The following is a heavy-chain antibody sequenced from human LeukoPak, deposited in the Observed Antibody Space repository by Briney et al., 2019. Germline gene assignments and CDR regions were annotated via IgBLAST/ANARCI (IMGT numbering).Heavy chain of an antibody. D-gene: IGHD6-13*01. J-gene: IGHJ3*02. V-gene: IGHV3-9*01. CDR2: ISWNSGSI. CDR1: GFTFDDYA. Sequence: AGGSLRLSCAASGFTFDDYAMHWVRQAPGKGLEWVSGISWNSGSIGYADSVKGRFTISRDNAKNSLYLQMNSLRAEDTALYYCAKDQSSSFDAFDIWGQGTMVTVSS. CDR3: AKDQSSSFDAFDI.